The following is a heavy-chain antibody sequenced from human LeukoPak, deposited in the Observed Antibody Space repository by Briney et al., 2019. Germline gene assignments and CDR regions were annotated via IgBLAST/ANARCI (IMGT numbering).Heavy chain of an antibody. V-gene: IGHV4-30-2*01. Sequence: SETLSLTCAVSGGSISSGGYSWSWIRQPPGKGLEWIGYIYHSGSTYYNPSLKSRVTISVDRSKNQFSLKLSSVTAADTAVYYCARVSLILYAFDIWGQGTMVTVSS. J-gene: IGHJ3*02. CDR3: ARVSLILYAFDI. CDR2: IYHSGST. CDR1: GGSISSGGYS. D-gene: IGHD3/OR15-3a*01.